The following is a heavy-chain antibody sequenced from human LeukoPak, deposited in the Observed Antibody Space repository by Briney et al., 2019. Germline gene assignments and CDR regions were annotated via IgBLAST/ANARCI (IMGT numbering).Heavy chain of an antibody. CDR1: GYTFTGYY. D-gene: IGHD1-26*01. Sequence: ASVKASCKASGYTFTGYYMHWVRQAPGQGLEWMGWINPNSGGTNYAQKFQGRVTMTRDTSISTAYMELSRLRSDDTAVYYCARTSSGSYYGPYYFDYWGQGTLVTVSS. V-gene: IGHV1-2*02. J-gene: IGHJ4*02. CDR3: ARTSSGSYYGPYYFDY. CDR2: INPNSGGT.